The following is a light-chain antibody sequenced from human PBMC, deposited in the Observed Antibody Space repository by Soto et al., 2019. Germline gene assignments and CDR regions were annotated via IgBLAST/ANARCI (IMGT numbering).Light chain of an antibody. CDR1: SSNIGSNT. Sequence: QSVLTQPPSASGTPGQRVTISCSGSSSNIGSNTVNWYQQLPGTAPKLLIYSNNQRPSGVPDRFSGSKSGTSASLAISGLQSEDEADYYCAAWDDGLNGYVFGTGTRSPS. J-gene: IGLJ1*01. CDR2: SNN. CDR3: AAWDDGLNGYV. V-gene: IGLV1-44*01.